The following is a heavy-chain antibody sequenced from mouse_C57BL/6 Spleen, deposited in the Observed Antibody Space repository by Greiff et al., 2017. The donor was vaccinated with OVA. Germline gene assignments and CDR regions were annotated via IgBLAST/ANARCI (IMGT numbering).Heavy chain of an antibody. CDR2: IYPRSGNT. J-gene: IGHJ4*01. D-gene: IGHD2-3*01. CDR1: GYTFTSSG. CDR3: ARGRMGLYYAMDY. V-gene: IGHV1-81*01. Sequence: VQLQESGAELARPGASVKLSCKASGYTFTSSGISWVKQRTGQGLEWIGEIYPRSGNTYYNEKFKGKATLTADKSSSTAYMELRSLTSEDSAVYFCARGRMGLYYAMDYWGQGTSVTVSS.